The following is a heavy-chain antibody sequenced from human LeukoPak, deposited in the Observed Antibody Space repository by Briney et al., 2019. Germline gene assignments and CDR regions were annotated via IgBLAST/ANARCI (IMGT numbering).Heavy chain of an antibody. CDR3: ARGAKLWRFLEWSYNWFDP. CDR1: GGSISTYY. CDR2: IYHSGST. J-gene: IGHJ5*02. V-gene: IGHV4-59*12. Sequence: SETLSLTCTLCGGSISTYYWSWIRQPPGKGLEWIGYIYHSGSTNYNPSLKSRVTISVDTSKNQFSLKLSSVTAADTAVYYCARGAKLWRFLEWSYNWFDPWGQGTLVTVSS. D-gene: IGHD3-3*01.